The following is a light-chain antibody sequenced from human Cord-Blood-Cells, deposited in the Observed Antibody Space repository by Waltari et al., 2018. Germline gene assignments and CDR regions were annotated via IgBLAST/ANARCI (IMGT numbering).Light chain of an antibody. CDR1: QSVSSN. V-gene: IGKV3-15*01. CDR2: GAS. J-gene: IGKJ4*01. Sequence: EIVMTQSPATLSVSPGERATLSCRASQSVSSNLPWYQQKPGQAPRLLIDGASTRATGIPARFSGSGSGTECSITISSLQSEDFAVYYCQQYNNWPPLTFGGGTKVEIK. CDR3: QQYNNWPPLT.